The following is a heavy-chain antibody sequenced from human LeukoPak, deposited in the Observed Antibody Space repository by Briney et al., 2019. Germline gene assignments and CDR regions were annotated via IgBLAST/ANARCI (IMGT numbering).Heavy chain of an antibody. CDR2: IYTSGGT. CDR1: GGSISSYY. J-gene: IGHJ4*02. Sequence: SETLSLTCTVSGGSISSYYWSWIRQPAGKGLEWIGRIYTSGGTNYNPSLKSRVTMSVDTSKNQFSLKLSSVTAADTAVYYCARDPGIAAADSYYFDYWGQGTLVTVSS. V-gene: IGHV4-4*07. D-gene: IGHD6-13*01. CDR3: ARDPGIAAADSYYFDY.